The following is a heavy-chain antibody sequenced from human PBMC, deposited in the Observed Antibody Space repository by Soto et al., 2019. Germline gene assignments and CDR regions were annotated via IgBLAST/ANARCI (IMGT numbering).Heavy chain of an antibody. CDR2: ISYDGSNK. J-gene: IGHJ4*02. Sequence: GGSLRLSCAASGFTFSSYAMHWVRQAPGKGLEWVAVISYDGSNKYYADSVKGRFTISRDNSKNTLYLQMNSLRAEDTAVYYCARARDYSKKIDYWGQGTLVTVSA. CDR3: ARARDYSKKIDY. CDR1: GFTFSSYA. D-gene: IGHD4-4*01. V-gene: IGHV3-30*03.